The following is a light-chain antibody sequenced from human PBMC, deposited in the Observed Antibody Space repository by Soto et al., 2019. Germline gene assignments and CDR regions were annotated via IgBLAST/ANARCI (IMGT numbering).Light chain of an antibody. V-gene: IGKV3-20*01. J-gene: IGKJ1*01. CDR3: QKYDSSPKT. CDR2: GES. CDR1: HSVSASY. Sequence: EIVLTQSPGTLSVSPVERATLSCRASHSVSASYLAWYQQKPGQAPRLLIYGESNRATGIPDRLSGSGSGTHLTLTINRLEPEDFAVYYCQKYDSSPKTFGQGTKVDIK.